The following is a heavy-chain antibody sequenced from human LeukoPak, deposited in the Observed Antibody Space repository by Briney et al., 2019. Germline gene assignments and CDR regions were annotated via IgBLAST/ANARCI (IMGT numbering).Heavy chain of an antibody. V-gene: IGHV4-59*04. CDR2: IYYSGST. D-gene: IGHD6-6*01. Sequence: SETLSLTCTVSGGSMNTYYWSWIRQTPGKGLECIGYIYYSGSTYYNPSLKSRVTISVDTSKNQFSLKLSSVTAADTAVYYCARIGYSSSSDYWGQGTLVTVSS. CDR3: ARIGYSSSSDY. J-gene: IGHJ4*02. CDR1: GGSMNTYY.